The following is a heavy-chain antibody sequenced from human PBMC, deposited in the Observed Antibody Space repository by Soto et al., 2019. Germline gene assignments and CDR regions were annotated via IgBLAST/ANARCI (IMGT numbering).Heavy chain of an antibody. Sequence: PSETLSLTCAVYGGSFSGYYWSWIRQPPGKGLEWIGEINHSGSTNYNPSLKSRVTISVDTSKNQFSLKLSSVTAADTAVYYCARGTVVRGVISANWFDPWGQGTLVTVSS. J-gene: IGHJ5*02. CDR3: ARGTVVRGVISANWFDP. V-gene: IGHV4-34*01. D-gene: IGHD3-10*01. CDR2: INHSGST. CDR1: GGSFSGYY.